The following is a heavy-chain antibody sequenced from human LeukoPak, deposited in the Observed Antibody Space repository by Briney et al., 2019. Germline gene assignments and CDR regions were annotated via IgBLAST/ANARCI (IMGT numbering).Heavy chain of an antibody. D-gene: IGHD3-16*02. CDR2: ISDYNGNT. CDR1: GYTFTSYG. V-gene: IGHV1-18*01. J-gene: IGHJ6*02. Sequence: ASVKVSCKASGYTFTSYGISWVRQAPGQGLEWMGWISDYNGNTNFAQKLQGRVTMTTDTSTSTAYMELRSLRSDDTAVYYCAREGKMITFGGVIVNYYGMDVWGQGTVVTVSS. CDR3: AREGKMITFGGVIVNYYGMDV.